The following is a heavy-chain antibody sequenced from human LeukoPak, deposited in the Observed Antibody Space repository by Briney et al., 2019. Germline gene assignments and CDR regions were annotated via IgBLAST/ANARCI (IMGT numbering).Heavy chain of an antibody. D-gene: IGHD3-22*01. V-gene: IGHV3-7*01. J-gene: IGHJ6*03. CDR2: IKQDRSEK. Sequence: GGSLRLSCAASGFTFTNYWMSWVRQAPGKVLDLVANIKQDRSEKYYVDSVKGRFTISRDNAKNSLYLQMNSLRAEDTAVYYCARDYYDSGYYMDVWGKGTTVTVSS. CDR1: GFTFTNYW. CDR3: ARDYYDSGYYMDV.